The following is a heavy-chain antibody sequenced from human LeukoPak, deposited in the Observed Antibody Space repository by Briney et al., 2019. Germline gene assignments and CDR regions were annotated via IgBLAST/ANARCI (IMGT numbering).Heavy chain of an antibody. CDR2: VYHSGSA. CDR3: ARDLRGIVAPPR. CDR1: GGSISSSNW. D-gene: IGHD2-15*01. Sequence: PSETLSLTCAVSGGSISSSNWWSWVRQPPGKGLEWIGEVYHSGSANYNPSVKSRVTISVDKSKNQFSLRLTSATAADTAVYYCARDLRGIVAPPRWGQGTLVSVSS. V-gene: IGHV4-4*02. J-gene: IGHJ4*02.